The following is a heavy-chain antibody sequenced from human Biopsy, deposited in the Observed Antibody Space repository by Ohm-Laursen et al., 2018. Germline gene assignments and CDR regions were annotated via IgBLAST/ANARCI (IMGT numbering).Heavy chain of an antibody. CDR3: AREGTSVTFFGKISDYYFDF. D-gene: IGHD3-3*01. CDR1: GYTFTNYA. V-gene: IGHV1-18*01. Sequence: SVKVSCKASGYTFTNYAINWVRQAPGQGLEWLGWISVKTGNTNYTQKLQGRVTMTTDTSTNTAYIELRSLRSDDTALYYCAREGTSVTFFGKISDYYFDFWGPGTVVTVSS. J-gene: IGHJ4*02. CDR2: ISVKTGNT.